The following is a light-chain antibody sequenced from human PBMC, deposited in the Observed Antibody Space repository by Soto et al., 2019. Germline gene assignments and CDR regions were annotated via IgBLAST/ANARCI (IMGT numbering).Light chain of an antibody. V-gene: IGLV2-14*04. J-gene: IGLJ2*01. CDR2: DVS. CDR1: SSDVGGYNY. CDR3: SSYTSSSPLVV. Sequence: CTGXSSDVGGYNYVSWYQQHPGKAPKLMIYDVSNRPSGVSNRSSGSKSGNTASLTISGLQAEDDADYYCSSYTSSSPLVVFGGGTKLTVL.